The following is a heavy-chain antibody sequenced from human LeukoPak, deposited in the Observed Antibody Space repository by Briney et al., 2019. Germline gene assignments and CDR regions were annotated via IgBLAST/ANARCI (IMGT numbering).Heavy chain of an antibody. CDR1: GYTFTSYY. D-gene: IGHD2-2*01. CDR3: ARDSETGYCSSTSCPWYFDL. V-gene: IGHV1-46*01. CDR2: INPSGGST. J-gene: IGHJ2*01. Sequence: GASVKVSCKASGYTFTSYYMHWVRQAPGQGLEWMGIINPSGGSTSYAQKFQGRVTMTRDTSTSTVYMELSSLRSEDTAVYYCARDSETGYCSSTSCPWYFDLWGRGTLVTVSS.